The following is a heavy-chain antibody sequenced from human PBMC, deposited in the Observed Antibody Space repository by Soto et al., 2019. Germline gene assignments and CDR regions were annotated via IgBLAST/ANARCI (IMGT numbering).Heavy chain of an antibody. CDR1: GFTFSSNA. J-gene: IGHJ4*02. Sequence: GGSLRLSCAASGFTFSSNAMSWVRQAPGKGPEWVSGISSSGGSTYYADSVKGRFTNSRDNSKNMLYLQMNNLRAEDTAVYYCAKAQGGSYFDYWGQGTLVTVSS. CDR3: AKAQGGSYFDY. V-gene: IGHV3-23*01. CDR2: ISSSGGST. D-gene: IGHD2-15*01.